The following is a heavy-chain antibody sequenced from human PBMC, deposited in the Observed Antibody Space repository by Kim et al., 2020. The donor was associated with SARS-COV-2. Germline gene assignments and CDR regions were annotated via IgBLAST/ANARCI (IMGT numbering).Heavy chain of an antibody. J-gene: IGHJ4*02. D-gene: IGHD5-18*01. Sequence: YIYYADSVKGRFTISRDNAKNSLYLQMNSLRAEDTAVYYCARGGQLWLGYWGQGTLVTVSS. CDR2: YI. CDR3: ARGGQLWLGY. V-gene: IGHV3-21*01.